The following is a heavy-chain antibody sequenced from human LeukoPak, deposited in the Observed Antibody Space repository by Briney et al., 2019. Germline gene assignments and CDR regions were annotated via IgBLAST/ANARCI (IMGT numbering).Heavy chain of an antibody. D-gene: IGHD3-22*01. Sequence: SETLSLTCTVSGGSISSGSYYWGWIRQPPGKGLEWIGSIYYSGSTYYSPSLKSRVTISVDTSKNQFSLKLSSVTAADTAVYYCARTFYYDSSGYYYFDYWGQGTLVTVSS. J-gene: IGHJ4*02. CDR3: ARTFYYDSSGYYYFDY. CDR2: IYYSGST. V-gene: IGHV4-39*01. CDR1: GGSISSGSYY.